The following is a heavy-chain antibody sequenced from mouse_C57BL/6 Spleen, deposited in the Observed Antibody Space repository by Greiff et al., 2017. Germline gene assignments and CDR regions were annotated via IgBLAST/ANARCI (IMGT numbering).Heavy chain of an antibody. CDR3: ARRGDYYAMDY. J-gene: IGHJ4*01. CDR2: ISYDGSN. V-gene: IGHV3-6*01. Sequence: EVQVVESGPGLVKPSQSLSLTCSVTGYSITSGYYWNWIRQFPGNKLEWMGYISYDGSNNYNPSLKNLISITRDTSKNQFFLKLNSVTTEDTATYYCARRGDYYAMDYWGQGTSVTVSS. CDR1: GYSITSGYY.